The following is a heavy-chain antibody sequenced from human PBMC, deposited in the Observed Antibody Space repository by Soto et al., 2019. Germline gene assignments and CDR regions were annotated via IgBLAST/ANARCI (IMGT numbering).Heavy chain of an antibody. D-gene: IGHD5-12*01. CDR2: IKSKTDGGTT. CDR1: GFTFSNAW. CDR3: TTDWLATITGYYYYGMDV. J-gene: IGHJ6*02. V-gene: IGHV3-15*07. Sequence: PGGSLRLSCAVSGFTFSNAWMNWVRQAPGKRLEWVGRIKSKTDGGTTDYAAPVKGRFTISRDDSKNTLYLQMNSLKTEDTAVYYCTTDWLATITGYYYYGMDVWGQGTTVTVSS.